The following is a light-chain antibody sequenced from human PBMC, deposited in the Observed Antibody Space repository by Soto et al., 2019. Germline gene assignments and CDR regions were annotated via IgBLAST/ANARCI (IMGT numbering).Light chain of an antibody. CDR3: QQYGTTRIT. CDR1: QSVSNSY. J-gene: IGKJ5*01. CDR2: GAS. V-gene: IGKV3-20*01. Sequence: IGLTQSPGTLSLSPGERATLSCRASQSVSNSYLAWYQQKPGQAPRLLMYGASNRATGIPDRFSGSGSETDFTLTISRLEPEDFAVYCCQQYGTTRITFGQGTRLEIK.